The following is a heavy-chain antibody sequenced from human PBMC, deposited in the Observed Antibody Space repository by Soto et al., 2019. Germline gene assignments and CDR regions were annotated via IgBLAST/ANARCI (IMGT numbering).Heavy chain of an antibody. CDR3: ASDRGGGSIFAGHYGMDV. CDR1: GFIFRDFY. J-gene: IGHJ6*02. Sequence: PGGSLRLSCAASGFIFRDFYMSWIRQVPGKGLEWLSKISSSSSSTDYADSVKGRFTISRDNAKNSLYLQMSSLRAEDTAVYYCASDRGGGSIFAGHYGMDVWGQGTTVTVSS. V-gene: IGHV3-11*06. D-gene: IGHD3-3*01. CDR2: ISSSSSST.